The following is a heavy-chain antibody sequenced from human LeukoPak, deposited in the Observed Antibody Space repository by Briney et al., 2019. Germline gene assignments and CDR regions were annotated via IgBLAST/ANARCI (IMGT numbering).Heavy chain of an antibody. D-gene: IGHD4-11*01. Sequence: PSETLSLTCTVSGGSISSSIYYWGWIRQPPGKGLEWIGSIYYSGSTYYNPSLKSRVTISVDTSKNQFSLKLSSVTAADSSEYYCARHDYSNYAWFDPWGQGTLVTVSS. CDR1: GGSISSSIYY. CDR3: ARHDYSNYAWFDP. CDR2: IYYSGST. V-gene: IGHV4-39*01. J-gene: IGHJ5*02.